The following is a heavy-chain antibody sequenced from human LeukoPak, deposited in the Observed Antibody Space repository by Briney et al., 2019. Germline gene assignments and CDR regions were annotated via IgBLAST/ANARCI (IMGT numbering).Heavy chain of an antibody. V-gene: IGHV4-39*07. J-gene: IGHJ6*03. D-gene: IGHD2-15*01. CDR3: ARADIVVLRYYYYYMDV. CDR1: GGSISSSSYY. CDR2: IYYSGST. Sequence: TSETLSLTCTVSGGSISSSSYYWGWIRQPPGKGLEWIGSIYYSGSTYYNPSLKSRVTISVDTSKNQFSLKLSSVTAADTAVYYCARADIVVLRYYYYYMDVWGKGTTVTISS.